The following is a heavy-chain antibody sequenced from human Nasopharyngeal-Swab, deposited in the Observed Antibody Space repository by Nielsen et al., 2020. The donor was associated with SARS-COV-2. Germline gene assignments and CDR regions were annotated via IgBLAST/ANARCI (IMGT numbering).Heavy chain of an antibody. Sequence: SATLSLTCAVYGGSFSNYKWSWIRQSPGKGLEWIGEINYSGSTNYNPSLKSRVTISIDTFRNQFSLKLSSVTAADTAVYYCARDRGWYDSWGHGTLVTVSS. CDR3: ARDRGWYDS. CDR1: GGSFSNYK. V-gene: IGHV4-34*01. D-gene: IGHD3-16*02. J-gene: IGHJ5*01. CDR2: INYSGST.